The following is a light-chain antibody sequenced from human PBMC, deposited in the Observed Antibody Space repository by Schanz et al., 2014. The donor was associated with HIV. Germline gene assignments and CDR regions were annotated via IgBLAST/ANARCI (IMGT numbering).Light chain of an antibody. V-gene: IGKV1-5*03. CDR1: QSINTW. J-gene: IGKJ5*01. CDR3: EQYKNRSPFT. CDR2: AAS. Sequence: DIQLTQSPSTLSASVGDRVTITCRASQSINTWLAWYQQKPGKAPKLLIYAASSLESGVPSRFSGSGSGTEFTLTINSLQPDDLATYYCEQYKNRSPFTFGQGTRLEIK.